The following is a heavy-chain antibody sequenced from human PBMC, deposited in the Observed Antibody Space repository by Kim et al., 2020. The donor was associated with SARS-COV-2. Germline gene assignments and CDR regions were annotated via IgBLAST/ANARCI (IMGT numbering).Heavy chain of an antibody. J-gene: IGHJ6*02. D-gene: IGHD3-10*01. V-gene: IGHV3-74*01. CDR3: ARERIHYDSGSYVMAV. Sequence: DSVKGRSTISRDDAKNTLYLQMTRLSAEETAVYYCARERIHYDSGSYVMAVWGQGTTVTVSS.